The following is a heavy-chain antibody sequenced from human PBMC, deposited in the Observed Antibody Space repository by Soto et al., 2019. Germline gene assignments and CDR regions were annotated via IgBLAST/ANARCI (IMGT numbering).Heavy chain of an antibody. V-gene: IGHV3-66*01. D-gene: IGHD1-26*01. J-gene: IGHJ6*02. Sequence: PGGSLRLSSAASGFNGSSNYMSWVRQAQGKGLEWISIIYSAGNTYYADSVKGRFTISRDNSKNTLYLQMNSLGAEDTAVYYCARDFVVGGPTINYYYGMDVWGQGTTVTVSS. CDR3: ARDFVVGGPTINYYYGMDV. CDR2: IYSAGNT. CDR1: GFNGSSNY.